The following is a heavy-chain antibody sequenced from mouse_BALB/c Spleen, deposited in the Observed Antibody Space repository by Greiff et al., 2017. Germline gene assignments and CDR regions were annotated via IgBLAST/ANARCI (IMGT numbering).Heavy chain of an antibody. J-gene: IGHJ2*01. CDR2: IDPENGDT. CDR3: NARITGRDY. D-gene: IGHD2-4*01. V-gene: IGHV14-4*02. Sequence: EVQLQESGAELVRSGASVKLSCTASGFNIKDYYMHWVKQRPEQGLEWIGWIDPENGDTEYAPKFQGKATMTADTSSNTAYLQLSSLTSEDTAVYYCNARITGRDYWGQGTTLTVSS. CDR1: GFNIKDYY.